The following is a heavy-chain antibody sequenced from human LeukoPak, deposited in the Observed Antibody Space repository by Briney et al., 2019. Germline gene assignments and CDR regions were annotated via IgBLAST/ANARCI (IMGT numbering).Heavy chain of an antibody. D-gene: IGHD3-22*01. Sequence: GASVKVSCKASGYTFTYYTMNWVRQAPGQGLEWIGWINTNTRNPTYAQGFTGRFVFSLDTSVSTAFLQISSLKAADTAVYYCATSSGYAYNWFDPWGQGTLVTVSS. CDR2: INTNTRNP. CDR1: GYTFTYYT. J-gene: IGHJ5*02. V-gene: IGHV7-4-1*02. CDR3: ATSSGYAYNWFDP.